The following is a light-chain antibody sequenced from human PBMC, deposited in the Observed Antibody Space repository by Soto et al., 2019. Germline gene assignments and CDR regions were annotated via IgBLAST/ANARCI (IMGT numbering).Light chain of an antibody. J-gene: IGKJ2*01. V-gene: IGKV3-15*01. CDR1: QSVSSN. Sequence: EIVMTQSPATLSVSPGERATLSCRASQSVSSNLAWYQQKPGQAPRLLIYGASTRATGIPARFSGSRSGTEFTLTLSCLQSEDFSVYYCQQYTTWPPYTFGQGTKLEIK. CDR2: GAS. CDR3: QQYTTWPPYT.